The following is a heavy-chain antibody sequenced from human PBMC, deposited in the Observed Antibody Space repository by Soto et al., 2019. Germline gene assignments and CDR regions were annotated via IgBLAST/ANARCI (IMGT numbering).Heavy chain of an antibody. CDR1: GESISSGDHY. V-gene: IGHV4-30-4*01. D-gene: IGHD2-15*01. CDR3: ARDAGYCNSVSCYPYNMDV. CDR2: IYYSGNT. Sequence: PSETLSLTCTVSGESISSGDHYWSWVRQSPGEGLEWIGFIYYSGNTYYNPSLKSRVSMSVDTSNNQFSLKLNSVTAADTAVYYCARDAGYCNSVSCYPYNMDVWGQGTTVTASS. J-gene: IGHJ6*02.